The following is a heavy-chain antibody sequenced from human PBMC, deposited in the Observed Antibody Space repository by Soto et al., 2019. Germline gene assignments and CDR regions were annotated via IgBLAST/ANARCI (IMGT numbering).Heavy chain of an antibody. CDR2: IRNSGGFT. D-gene: IGHD1-26*01. J-gene: IGHJ4*02. Sequence: PGGSLRLSCAASGFTFNNYAMNWVRQAPGKGLEWVSAIRNSGGFTYYADSVKGRFTISRDNSKNTLYLHMNSLRAEDTALYYCAKYYFETNGPYFFDYWGQGTLVTVSS. V-gene: IGHV3-23*01. CDR1: GFTFNNYA. CDR3: AKYYFETNGPYFFDY.